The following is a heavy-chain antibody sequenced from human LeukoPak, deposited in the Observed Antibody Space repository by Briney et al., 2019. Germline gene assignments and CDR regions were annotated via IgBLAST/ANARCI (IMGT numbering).Heavy chain of an antibody. D-gene: IGHD6-13*01. CDR2: IYHSGST. J-gene: IGHJ1*01. CDR1: GYSISSGYY. CDR3: ARGGSQQLAQYFQH. V-gene: IGHV4-38-2*02. Sequence: SETLSLTCTVSGYSISSGYYWGWIRQPPGKGLEWIGSIYHSGSTYYNPSLKSRVTISVDTSKNQFSLKLSSVTAADTAVYYCARGGSQQLAQYFQHWGQGTLVTVSS.